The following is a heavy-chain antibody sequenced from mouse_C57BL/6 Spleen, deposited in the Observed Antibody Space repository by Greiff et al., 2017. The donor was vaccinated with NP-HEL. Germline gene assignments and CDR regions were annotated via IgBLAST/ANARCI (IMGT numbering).Heavy chain of an antibody. Sequence: EVKVEESGPGLVKPSQSLSLTCSVTGYSITSGYYWNWIRQFPGNKLEWMGYISYDGSNNYNPSLKNRISITRDTSKNQFFLKLNSVTTEDTATYYCARGGLPTFDYWGQGTTLTVSS. J-gene: IGHJ2*01. D-gene: IGHD5-5*01. CDR1: GYSITSGYY. V-gene: IGHV3-6*01. CDR3: ARGGLPTFDY. CDR2: ISYDGSN.